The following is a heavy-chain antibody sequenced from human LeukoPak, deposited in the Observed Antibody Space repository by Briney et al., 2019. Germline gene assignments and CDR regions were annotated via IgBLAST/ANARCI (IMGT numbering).Heavy chain of an antibody. CDR1: GGSFSGYY. CDR2: NNDSGST. D-gene: IGHD3-22*01. CDR3: ARGQGYSVYYYDSSGYYDY. J-gene: IGHJ4*02. Sequence: SETLSLTCAVYGGSFSGYYWSLIRRPPGKGLEWIGENNDSGSTNYNPSLKSRVTISVDSSKNQFSLKLSSVTAADTAVYYCARGQGYSVYYYDSSGYYDYWGQGTLVTVSS. V-gene: IGHV4-34*01.